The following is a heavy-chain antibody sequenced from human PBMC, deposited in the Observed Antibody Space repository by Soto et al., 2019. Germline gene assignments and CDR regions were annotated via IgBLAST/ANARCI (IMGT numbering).Heavy chain of an antibody. V-gene: IGHV5-51*01. D-gene: IGHD6-13*01. J-gene: IGHJ4*02. CDR3: TGIADNRDFDY. CDR1: GYSFTSYW. CDR2: IYPGDSDT. Sequence: GESLKISCKGSGYSFTSYWIGWVRQMPGKGLEWMGIIYPGDSDTRYSPSFQGQVTISRDDSKSIAYLQMNSLKTEDTAVYYCTGIADNRDFDYWGQGTLVTVSS.